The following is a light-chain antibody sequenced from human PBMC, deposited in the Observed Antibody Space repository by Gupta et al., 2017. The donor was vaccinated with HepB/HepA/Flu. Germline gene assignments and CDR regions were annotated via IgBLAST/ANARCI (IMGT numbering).Light chain of an antibody. Sequence: SYALIQPPSVSVSPGQTARSTCSGDVFLKQFADWYQQKPGQAPVLLIFKDSERPSGILERFSGSSSGTTVTLTISGVQAEDEADYYCHSADNSATYVFGTGTKVTVL. CDR2: KDS. J-gene: IGLJ1*01. CDR3: HSADNSATYV. V-gene: IGLV3-25*03. CDR1: VFLKQF.